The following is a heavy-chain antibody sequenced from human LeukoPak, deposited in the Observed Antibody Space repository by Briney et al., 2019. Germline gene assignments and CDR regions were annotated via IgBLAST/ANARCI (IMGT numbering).Heavy chain of an antibody. V-gene: IGHV1-69*13. D-gene: IGHD3-9*01. CDR1: GGTFSSYI. J-gene: IGHJ3*01. Sequence: SVKVSCKASGGTFSSYIITWVRQAPGQGLEWMGRIIPMFGTPNYAQKFQDRVTITADESARTAYMELSSLRFEDTAVYYCARQGYTNNLGGYFGDKDDCYDLWGQGTMVTVSS. CDR3: ARQGYTNNLGGYFGDKDDCYDL. CDR2: IIPMFGTP.